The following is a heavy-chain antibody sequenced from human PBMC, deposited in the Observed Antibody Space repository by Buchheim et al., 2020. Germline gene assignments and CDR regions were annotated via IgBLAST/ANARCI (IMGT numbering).Heavy chain of an antibody. CDR3: ASGPDYSSSLHLHH. CDR1: GFTFRRYA. Sequence: EVQLLESGGGLVQPGGSLRLSCAASGFTFRRYAMSWVRQAPGKGLEWVSAISDTGDTTYYADTVKGRFTISRDNSKNSLYLQMISLRVDDTAVYYCASGPDYSSSLHLHHWGLGTL. J-gene: IGHJ1*01. V-gene: IGHV3-23*01. CDR2: ISDTGDTT. D-gene: IGHD6-6*01.